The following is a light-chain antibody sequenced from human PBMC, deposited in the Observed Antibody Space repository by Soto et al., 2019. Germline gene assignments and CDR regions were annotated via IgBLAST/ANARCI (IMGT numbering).Light chain of an antibody. Sequence: QSALTQPASVSGSPVQSITISCTGANSDVGTYNLVSWYQQHPGKAPKLVIYEGTKRPSGVSNRFSGSKSGNTASLTISGLQPEDEADYYCSSYASSRVFGGGTKLTVL. CDR1: NSDVGTYNL. V-gene: IGLV2-23*01. CDR3: SSYASSRV. CDR2: EGT. J-gene: IGLJ2*01.